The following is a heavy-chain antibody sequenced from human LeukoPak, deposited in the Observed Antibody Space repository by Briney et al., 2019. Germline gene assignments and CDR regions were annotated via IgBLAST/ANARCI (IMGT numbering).Heavy chain of an antibody. D-gene: IGHD3-22*01. Sequence: ASVKVSCKASGYTFTSYYMHWVRQAPGQGLEWMGWISAYNGNTNYAQKLQGRVTMTTDTSTSTACMELRSLSSDDTAVYYCARDAAKNYYDSSGYRWFDPWGQGTLVTVSS. CDR3: ARDAAKNYYDSSGYRWFDP. CDR1: GYTFTSYY. J-gene: IGHJ5*02. CDR2: ISAYNGNT. V-gene: IGHV1-18*04.